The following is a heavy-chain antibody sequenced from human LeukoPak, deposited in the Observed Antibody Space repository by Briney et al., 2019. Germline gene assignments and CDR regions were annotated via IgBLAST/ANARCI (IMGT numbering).Heavy chain of an antibody. D-gene: IGHD2-2*01. CDR1: GFTFSSYA. Sequence: GGSLRLSCVFSGFTFSSYAMSWVRQAPGKGLEWVSAISGSGGSTYYADSVKGRFTISRDNSKNTLYLQMNSLRAEDTAVYYCAKDHCSSTSCYWPFFDYWGQGTLVTVSS. CDR2: ISGSGGST. V-gene: IGHV3-23*01. J-gene: IGHJ4*02. CDR3: AKDHCSSTSCYWPFFDY.